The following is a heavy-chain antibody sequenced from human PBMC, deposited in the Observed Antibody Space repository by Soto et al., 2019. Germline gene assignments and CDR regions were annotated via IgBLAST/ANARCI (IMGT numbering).Heavy chain of an antibody. V-gene: IGHV4-59*01. CDR3: ARDYGGNSAFDY. D-gene: IGHD4-17*01. J-gene: IGHJ4*02. Sequence: PSETLSLTCTVSGGSISSYYWSWIRQPPGKGLEWIGYIYYSGSTNYNPSLKSRVTISVDTSKNQFSLKLSSVTAADTAVYYCARDYGGNSAFDYWGQGTLVTVSS. CDR1: GGSISSYY. CDR2: IYYSGST.